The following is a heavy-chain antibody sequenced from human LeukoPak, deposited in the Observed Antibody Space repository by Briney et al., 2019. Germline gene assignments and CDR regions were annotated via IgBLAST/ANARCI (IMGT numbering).Heavy chain of an antibody. V-gene: IGHV3-21*04. CDR2: MSETGSRQ. J-gene: IGHJ4*02. D-gene: IGHD5-18*01. CDR3: ARATSEDTALDS. Sequence: GGSLRLSCAASGFTFSTFSMNWVRQAPGKGLEWVSSMSETGSRQFYADSVKGRFSISRDNAKNSLYLHLNSLKVEDTAIYYCARATSEDTALDSWGQGTLVTVSS. CDR1: GFTFSTFS.